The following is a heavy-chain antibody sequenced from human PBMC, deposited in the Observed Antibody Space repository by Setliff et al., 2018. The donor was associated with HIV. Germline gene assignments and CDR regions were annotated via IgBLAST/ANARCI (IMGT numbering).Heavy chain of an antibody. CDR1: GFQFQPYI. J-gene: IGHJ4*02. CDR3: ARARTVDFWSDSLAH. Sequence: QPVGSLRLSCLASGFQFQPYILHWVRQAPGKGLEWVAVISNDALQTYYADSVRGRFTISRDSTKNALYLKFYNPRPEDTAIYYCARARTVDFWSDSLAHWGQGTLVTVSS. D-gene: IGHD3-3*01. V-gene: IGHV3-30*03. CDR2: ISNDALQT.